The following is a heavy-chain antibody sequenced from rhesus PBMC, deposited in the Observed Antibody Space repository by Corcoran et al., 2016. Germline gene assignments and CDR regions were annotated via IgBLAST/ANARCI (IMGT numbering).Heavy chain of an antibody. Sequence: QVQLQESGPGLVTPSETLSLTCAVSGYSIRSGYGWSWIRQPPGEGLEWIGYIGGSSESRNDKRALKSRVTISKDTSKNQFSLKRSSVTAADTAVYYCVSYYSGSSYYFDYWGQGVLVTVSS. CDR1: GYSIRSGYG. J-gene: IGHJ4*01. CDR2: IGGSSESR. D-gene: IGHD3-16*01. V-gene: IGHV4-127*01. CDR3: VSYYSGSSYYFDY.